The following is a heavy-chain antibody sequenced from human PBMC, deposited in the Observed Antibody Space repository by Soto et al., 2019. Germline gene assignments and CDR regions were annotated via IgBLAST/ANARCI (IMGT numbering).Heavy chain of an antibody. CDR3: AKGRLAALFDP. Sequence: EVQLLESGGGLVQPGGSLRLSCAASGFTFSSHTMSWVRQAPGKGLEWVSAISGSGGSTYYADSVKGRSTISRDNPKNTLYLQMNSLRAEDTAVYYCAKGRLAALFDPWGQGTLVTVSS. J-gene: IGHJ5*02. V-gene: IGHV3-23*01. CDR2: ISGSGGST. CDR1: GFTFSSHT.